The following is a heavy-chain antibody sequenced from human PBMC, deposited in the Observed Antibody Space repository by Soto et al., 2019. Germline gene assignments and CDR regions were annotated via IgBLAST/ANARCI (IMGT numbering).Heavy chain of an antibody. CDR1: RYTFTSYA. J-gene: IGHJ5*02. D-gene: IGHD3-3*01. Sequence: ASVEVSCEASRYTFTSYARQSARHAPEQRLEWMGWINAGNGNTKYSQKFQGRVTITRDTSASTAYMELSSLRSEDTAVYYCARDLYYDFWSGYNWFDPWGQGTLVTVSS. CDR2: INAGNGNT. CDR3: ARDLYYDFWSGYNWFDP. V-gene: IGHV1-3*01.